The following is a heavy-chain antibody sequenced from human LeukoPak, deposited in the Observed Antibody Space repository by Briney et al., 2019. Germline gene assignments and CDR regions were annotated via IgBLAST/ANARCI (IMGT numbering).Heavy chain of an antibody. CDR3: AKDYYGSGSPLYYFAY. Sequence: GGSLRLSCAASGFTFSSYAMSWVRQAPGKGLEWVSAISGSGGSTYYADSVKGRFTISRDKSKNTLYLQMTSLRAEDTAVYYCAKDYYGSGSPLYYFAYWGQGTLVTVSS. CDR2: ISGSGGST. CDR1: GFTFSSYA. V-gene: IGHV3-23*01. D-gene: IGHD3-10*01. J-gene: IGHJ4*02.